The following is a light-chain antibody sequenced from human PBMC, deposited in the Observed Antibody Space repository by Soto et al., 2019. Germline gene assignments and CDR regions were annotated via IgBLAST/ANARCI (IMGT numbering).Light chain of an antibody. Sequence: QSVLTQPPSASGTPGQRVTISCSGSSSNIGSNTVNWYQQLPRTAPKLLIYSNNQRPSGVPDRFSGSKSGTSASLAISGLQSEDEADYYCAAWDDSLNGVYVFGTGTKLTVL. CDR1: SSNIGSNT. V-gene: IGLV1-44*01. CDR2: SNN. J-gene: IGLJ1*01. CDR3: AAWDDSLNGVYV.